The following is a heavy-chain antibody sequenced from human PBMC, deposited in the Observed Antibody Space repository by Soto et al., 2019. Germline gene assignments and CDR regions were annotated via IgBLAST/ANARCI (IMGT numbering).Heavy chain of an antibody. V-gene: IGHV4-34*01. CDR1: GGSFSGYY. Sequence: PSETLSLTCAVYGGSFSGYYWSWIRQPPGKGLEWIGEINHSGSTNYNPSLKSRVTISVDTSKNQFSLKLSSVTAADTAVYYCARGPAYGGNFYYGMDVWGQGTTVTGSS. CDR3: ARGPAYGGNFYYGMDV. CDR2: INHSGST. J-gene: IGHJ6*02. D-gene: IGHD4-17*01.